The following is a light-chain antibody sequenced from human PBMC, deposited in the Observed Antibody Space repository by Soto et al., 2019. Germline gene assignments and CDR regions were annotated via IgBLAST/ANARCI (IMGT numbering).Light chain of an antibody. J-gene: IGKJ1*01. CDR1: QSVSSSY. CDR3: QQYGSSPWT. V-gene: IGKV3-20*01. Sequence: EIVWTQSPGTRCLSPGERATLSCRASQSVSSSYLAWYQQKPGQAPRLLIYGASSRATGIPDRFSGSGSGTDFTLTISRLEPEDFAVYYCQQYGSSPWTFGQGTKVAIK. CDR2: GAS.